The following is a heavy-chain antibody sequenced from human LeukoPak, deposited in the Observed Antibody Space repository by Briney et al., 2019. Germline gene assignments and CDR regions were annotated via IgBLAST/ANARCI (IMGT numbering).Heavy chain of an antibody. CDR3: ARETMYYYDSSGSTPT. D-gene: IGHD3-22*01. CDR2: IYNSGSI. J-gene: IGHJ5*02. Sequence: SETLSLTCTVSGGSISSYYWSWIRQPAGKGLEWIGRIYNSGSINHNPSLKSRVTISVDTSKNQFSLKLSSVTAADTAVYYCARETMYYYDSSGSTPTWGQGTLVTVSS. V-gene: IGHV4-4*07. CDR1: GGSISSYY.